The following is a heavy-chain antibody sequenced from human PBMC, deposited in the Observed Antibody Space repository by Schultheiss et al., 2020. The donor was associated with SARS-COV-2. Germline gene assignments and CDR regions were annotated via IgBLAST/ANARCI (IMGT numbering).Heavy chain of an antibody. CDR3: ARVFCSGSSCYVAFDI. CDR2: INSDGRST. Sequence: GGSLRLSCAASGFTFSNSWMHWVRQAPEKGLVWVSRINSDGRSTSYADSVKGRFTISRDNAKNTLFLQMNSLRAEDTAVYYCARVFCSGSSCYVAFDIWGQGTMVTVSS. V-gene: IGHV3-74*01. J-gene: IGHJ3*02. CDR1: GFTFSNSW. D-gene: IGHD2-15*01.